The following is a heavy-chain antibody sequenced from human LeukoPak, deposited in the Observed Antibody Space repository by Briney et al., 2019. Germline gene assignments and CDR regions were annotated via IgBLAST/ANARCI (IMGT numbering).Heavy chain of an antibody. Sequence: SETLSLTCTVSGGSISSYYWSWIRQPPGKGLEWIAHIYHSGSTNYNPSLKSRVTISVDTSKNQFSLKLSSVTAADTAVYYCASLWFGELFGAFDIWGQGTMVTVSS. V-gene: IGHV4-59*08. CDR1: GGSISSYY. CDR2: IYHSGST. CDR3: ASLWFGELFGAFDI. D-gene: IGHD3-10*01. J-gene: IGHJ3*02.